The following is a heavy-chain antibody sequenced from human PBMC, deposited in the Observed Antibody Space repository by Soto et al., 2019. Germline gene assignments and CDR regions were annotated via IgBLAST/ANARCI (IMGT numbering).Heavy chain of an antibody. J-gene: IGHJ4*02. CDR2: INPNSGGT. D-gene: IGHD3-10*01. CDR3: AREYGSGSYSNVPFDF. CDR1: GYTFTGYY. V-gene: IGHV1-2*02. Sequence: ASVEVSCKASGYTFTGYYMHWVRQAPGRGLEWMGWINPNSGGTNYAQKFQGRVTMTRDTYVCTAYMELSRLRSADTAVYYCAREYGSGSYSNVPFDFWGQGTLITVSS.